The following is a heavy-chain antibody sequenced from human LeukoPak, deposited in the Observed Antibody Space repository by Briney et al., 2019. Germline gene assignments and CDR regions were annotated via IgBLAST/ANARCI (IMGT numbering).Heavy chain of an antibody. Sequence: GGSLRLSCAPSGFTFSSYSMNWVRQAPGKGLEWVSGISNSGAATYYAHSVKGRSTISRANAKNTLYLQTNSERAEDTSVYYCAKEAYDHRLPLFDYWGQGILVTVS. CDR1: GFTFSSYS. J-gene: IGHJ4*02. V-gene: IGHV3-23*01. CDR3: AKEAYDHRLPLFDY. CDR2: ISNSGAAT. D-gene: IGHD2-21*01.